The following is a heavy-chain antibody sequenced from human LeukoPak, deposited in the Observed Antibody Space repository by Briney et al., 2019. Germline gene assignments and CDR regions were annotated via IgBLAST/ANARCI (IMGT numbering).Heavy chain of an antibody. CDR3: AAGPPSNYCDSSGRGVFDL. J-gene: IGHJ2*01. CDR1: GFTFTSSA. V-gene: IGHV1-58*02. D-gene: IGHD3-22*01. Sequence: GTSVKDSCKSSGFTFTSSAMQWVRPARGQRLEWIGRIFVGSGNTNYAQKCQETVTITRDKSTSTAYMELGSLGFEDTAVYYCAAGPPSNYCDSSGRGVFDLWGRGTLVTVSS. CDR2: IFVGSGNT.